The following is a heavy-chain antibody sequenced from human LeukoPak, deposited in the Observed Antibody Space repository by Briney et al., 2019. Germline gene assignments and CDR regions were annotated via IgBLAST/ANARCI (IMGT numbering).Heavy chain of an antibody. CDR2: RYYSGSI. D-gene: IGHD3-16*01. V-gene: IGHV4-59*01. J-gene: IGHJ3*02. CDR1: GSFISSYY. Sequence: SETLSLTCSVTGSFISSYYWSWIRQPPGKGLEWIGYRYYSGSINYNPSLKSRVTISKDMSKNQFSLRLTSVTAADTAVYYCARVGGAPLGAFDIWGQGTMVTVSS. CDR3: ARVGGAPLGAFDI.